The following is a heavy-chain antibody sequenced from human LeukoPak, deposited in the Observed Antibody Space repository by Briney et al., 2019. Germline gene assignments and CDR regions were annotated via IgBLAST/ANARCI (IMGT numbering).Heavy chain of an antibody. V-gene: IGHV1-24*01. J-gene: IGHJ1*01. CDR1: GYTLTELS. CDR3: APVVVIAATVYFQH. Sequence: VASVKVSCKVSGYTLTELSMHWVRQAPGKGLEWMGGFDPEDGETIYAQKFQGRVTMTEDTSTDTAYMELSSLRSEDTAVDYCAPVVVIAATVYFQHWGQGTLVTVSS. D-gene: IGHD2-15*01. CDR2: FDPEDGET.